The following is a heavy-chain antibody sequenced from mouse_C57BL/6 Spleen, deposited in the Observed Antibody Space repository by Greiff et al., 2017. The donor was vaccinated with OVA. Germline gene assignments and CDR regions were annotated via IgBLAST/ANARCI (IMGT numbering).Heavy chain of an antibody. V-gene: IGHV5-6*01. D-gene: IGHD1-1*01. CDR3: ARRGGSPYYFDY. CDR1: GFTFSSYG. J-gene: IGHJ2*01. Sequence: EVQRVESGGDLVKPGGSLKLSCAASGFTFSSYGMSWVRQTPDKRLEWVATISSGGSYTYYPDSVKGRFTISRDNAKNTLYLQMSSLKSEDTAMYYCARRGGSPYYFDYWGQGTTLTVSS. CDR2: ISSGGSYT.